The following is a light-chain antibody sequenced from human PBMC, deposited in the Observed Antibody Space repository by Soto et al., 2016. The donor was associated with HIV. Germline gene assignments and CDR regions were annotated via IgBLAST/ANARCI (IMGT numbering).Light chain of an antibody. CDR2: KAS. J-gene: IGKJ4*01. CDR3: QQYQTYPLT. V-gene: IGKV1-5*03. Sequence: DIQMTQSPSTLSASVGDRVTITCRASQSISSWLAWYQQKPGKAPKLLIYKASTLESGVPSRFSGSGSGTAFTLTISSLQPDDFATYYCQQYQTYPLTFGGGPQWRSN. CDR1: QSISSW.